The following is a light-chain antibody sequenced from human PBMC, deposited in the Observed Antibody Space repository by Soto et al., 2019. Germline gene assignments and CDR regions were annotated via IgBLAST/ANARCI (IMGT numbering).Light chain of an antibody. CDR3: LQYNTFPYT. V-gene: IGKV1-5*01. J-gene: IGKJ2*01. CDR1: QSISSW. Sequence: DIQMTQSPSPLSASVGDRVTITCRASQSISSWLAWYQKRPGKAPKLLIYDASTLDSGVPSRFSGRGSGAEFTLTISGLQPDDFATYYCLQYNTFPYTFGQGTNLEIK. CDR2: DAS.